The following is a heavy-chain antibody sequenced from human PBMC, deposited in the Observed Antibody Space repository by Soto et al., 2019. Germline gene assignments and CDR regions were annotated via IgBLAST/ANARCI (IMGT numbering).Heavy chain of an antibody. CDR1: GFTISGKKY. D-gene: IGHD1-1*01. J-gene: IGHJ3*01. Sequence: DVQLVESGGGLIQPGESLRLSCAASGFTISGKKYVAWVRQAPGKGLEWVSALYDLDDSFYAASVKGRFTTSSDSSKTTVYLRMNDLRPDDTAVYYCATWHEREHAYDVWGQGTTVTVSS. CDR2: LYDLDDS. V-gene: IGHV3-53*01. CDR3: ATWHEREHAYDV.